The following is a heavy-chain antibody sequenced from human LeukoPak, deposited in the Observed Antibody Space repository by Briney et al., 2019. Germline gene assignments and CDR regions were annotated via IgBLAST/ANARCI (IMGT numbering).Heavy chain of an antibody. J-gene: IGHJ4*02. CDR1: GFTFSSYA. D-gene: IGHD3-22*01. CDR2: ISGSGGST. Sequence: RAGGSLRLSCAASGFTFSSYAMNWVRQAPGKGLGWVSAISGSGGSTYYADSVKGRFIISRDNSKNTLYLQMNSLRAEDTAVYYCAKAPYFDSGGYYYFDYWGQGALVTVSS. CDR3: AKAPYFDSGGYYYFDY. V-gene: IGHV3-23*01.